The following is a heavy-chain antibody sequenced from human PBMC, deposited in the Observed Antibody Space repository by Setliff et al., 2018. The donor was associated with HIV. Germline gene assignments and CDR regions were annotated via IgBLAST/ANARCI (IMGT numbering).Heavy chain of an antibody. V-gene: IGHV3-23*01. CDR2: ISGSGGDT. CDR3: ARDKDWAFDI. CDR1: GFTFSSYA. J-gene: IGHJ3*02. Sequence: GGSVRLSCASSGFTFSSYAMTWVRQAPGKGLECVAVISGSGGDTYYADSVKGRFVISREKSKSTLYLQMNNLRAEDTALYYCARDKDWAFDIWGQGTMVTVSS. D-gene: IGHD2-15*01.